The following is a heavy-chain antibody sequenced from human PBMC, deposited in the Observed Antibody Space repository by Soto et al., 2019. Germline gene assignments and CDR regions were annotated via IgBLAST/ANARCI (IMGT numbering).Heavy chain of an antibody. Sequence: GGSLRLSCAASGFTFSSYAMSWVRQAPGKGLEWVSGISGSGGSTYYADPVKGRFTISRDNSKNTLYLQMNSLRAEETAVYYCAKDLFGGFLTAVDYYGMDVWGQGTTVTVSS. D-gene: IGHD4-17*01. CDR1: GFTFSSYA. CDR3: AKDLFGGFLTAVDYYGMDV. V-gene: IGHV3-23*01. CDR2: ISGSGGST. J-gene: IGHJ6*02.